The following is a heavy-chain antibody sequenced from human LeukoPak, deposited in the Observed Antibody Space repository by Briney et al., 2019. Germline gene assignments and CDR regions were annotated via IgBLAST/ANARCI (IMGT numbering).Heavy chain of an antibody. Sequence: PSETLSLTCTVSGGSISSYYWSWIRQPPGKGLEWIGYIYYSGSTNYNPSLKSRVTISVDTSKNQFSLKLSSVTAADTVVYYCARYCSSTSCYTSFDYWGQGTLVTVSS. D-gene: IGHD2-2*02. J-gene: IGHJ4*02. V-gene: IGHV4-59*08. CDR3: ARYCSSTSCYTSFDY. CDR2: IYYSGST. CDR1: GGSISSYY.